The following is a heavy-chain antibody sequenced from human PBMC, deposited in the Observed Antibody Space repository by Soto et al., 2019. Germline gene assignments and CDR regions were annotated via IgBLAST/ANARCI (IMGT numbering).Heavy chain of an antibody. CDR1: AFTFSSYA. CDR2: ISYDGSNK. D-gene: IGHD2-2*01. Sequence: PGGSLRLSCSASAFTFSSYAMHWVRQAPGKGLEWVAVISYDGSNKYCADSVKGRFTIARDNSKNTLYLQMISLRAGDTAVYYCARDIVVVPAASAHAFEYYYYGMDVWGQGTTVTVSS. J-gene: IGHJ6*02. V-gene: IGHV3-30-3*01. CDR3: ARDIVVVPAASAHAFEYYYYGMDV.